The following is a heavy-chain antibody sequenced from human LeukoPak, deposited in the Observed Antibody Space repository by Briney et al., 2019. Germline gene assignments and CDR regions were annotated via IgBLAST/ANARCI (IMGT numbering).Heavy chain of an antibody. J-gene: IGHJ6*03. Sequence: GGSLRLSCAASGFTFSIYAMSWVRQAPGKGLEWVSTISNNGGSTYYADSVKGRFTISRDNSKNTLYLQMNSLRAEDTAVYNCAKGDFYGSGRDYYYYMDVWGKGTTVTISS. CDR2: ISNNGGST. D-gene: IGHD3-10*01. CDR1: GFTFSIYA. V-gene: IGHV3-23*01. CDR3: AKGDFYGSGRDYYYYMDV.